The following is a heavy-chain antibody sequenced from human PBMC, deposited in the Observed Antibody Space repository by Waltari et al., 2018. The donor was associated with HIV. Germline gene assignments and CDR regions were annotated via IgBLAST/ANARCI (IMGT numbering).Heavy chain of an antibody. V-gene: IGHV4-39*07. D-gene: IGHD3-9*01. CDR2: IHYNWGT. J-gene: IGHJ5*02. CDR3: ARDSGLFMYDSRRAVLNWFDP. CDR1: GGSMNTSDYY. Sequence: QFKLQESGPRLRKPSETLSLTCTISGGSMNTSDYYWGWVRQPPGKGLEWIGNIHYNWGTFYNPSLQSRVTLSLDKSDNQFFLNFISVIAADTAVYYCARDSGLFMYDSRRAVLNWFDPWGQGLLVTVSS.